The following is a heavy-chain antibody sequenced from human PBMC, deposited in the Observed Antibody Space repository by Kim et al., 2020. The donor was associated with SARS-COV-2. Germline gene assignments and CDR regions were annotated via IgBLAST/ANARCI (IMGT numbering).Heavy chain of an antibody. V-gene: IGHV4-59*13. CDR3: ARGERRGTLGNYRTGKFDY. D-gene: IGHD3-10*01. CDR2: VHYKGST. Sequence: SETLSLTCTVSGDSINPYYWSWIRQPPGKGLEWIVYVHYKGSTNYNPSLESRVTISMDTSKNEFSLKLNSVTAADTAIYYCARGERRGTLGNYRTGKFDYWGQGSLVTVSS. J-gene: IGHJ4*02. CDR1: GDSINPYY.